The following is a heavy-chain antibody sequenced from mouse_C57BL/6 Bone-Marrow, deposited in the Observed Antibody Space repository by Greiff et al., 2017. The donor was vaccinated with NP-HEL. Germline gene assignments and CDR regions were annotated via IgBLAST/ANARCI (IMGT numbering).Heavy chain of an antibody. Sequence: VQLQQSGAELVKPGASVKLSCKASGYTFTSYWMHWVKQRPGQGLEWIGNINPSSGYTKYNQKFKDKATLTADKSSSTAYMQLSSLTYEDSAVDYCARRARYYYAMDYWGQGTSVTVSS. CDR3: ARRARYYYAMDY. J-gene: IGHJ4*01. D-gene: IGHD3-1*01. CDR2: INPSSGYT. V-gene: IGHV1-7*01. CDR1: GYTFTSYW.